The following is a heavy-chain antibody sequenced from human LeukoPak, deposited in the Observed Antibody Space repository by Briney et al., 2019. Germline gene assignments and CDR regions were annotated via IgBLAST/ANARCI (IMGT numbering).Heavy chain of an antibody. Sequence: ASVKVSCKASGYTFTSYDINWVRQATGQGLEWMGWMNPNSGNTGYAQKFQGRVTMTRNTSISTAYMELSSLRSEETAVYYCARGMTGGRRDGYNSEAWGQGTVVTVSS. CDR1: GYTFTSYD. CDR3: ARGMTGGRRDGYNSEA. V-gene: IGHV1-8*01. J-gene: IGHJ5*02. CDR2: MNPNSGNT. D-gene: IGHD5-24*01.